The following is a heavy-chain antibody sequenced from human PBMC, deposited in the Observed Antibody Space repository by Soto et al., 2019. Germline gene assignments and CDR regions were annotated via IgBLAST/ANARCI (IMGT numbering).Heavy chain of an antibody. D-gene: IGHD3-10*01. CDR3: AKDQREISCYGSGSYYDY. CDR2: ISGSGGST. J-gene: IGHJ4*02. CDR1: GFTFSRYA. Sequence: PGGSLRLSCAASGFTFSRYAMSWVRQAPGKGLEWVSAISGSGGSTYYADSVKGRFTISRDKSKNTLYLQMNSLRAEDTAVYYCAKDQREISCYGSGSYYDYWGQGTLVTVSS. V-gene: IGHV3-23*01.